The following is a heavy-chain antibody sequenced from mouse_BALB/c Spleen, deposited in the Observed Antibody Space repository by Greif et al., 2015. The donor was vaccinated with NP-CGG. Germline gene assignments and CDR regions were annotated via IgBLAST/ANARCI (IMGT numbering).Heavy chain of an antibody. CDR2: ISSGGST. D-gene: IGHD1-1*01. Sequence: EVQLVESGGGLVKPGGFLKLSCAASGFTFSSYAMSWVRQTPEKRLEWVASISSGGSTYYPDSVKGRFTISRDNARNILYLQMSSLRSEDTAMYYCARGLLLSEYWWDYWGQGTSVTVSS. V-gene: IGHV5-6-5*01. CDR1: GFTFSSYA. J-gene: IGHJ4*01. CDR3: ARGLLLSEYWWDY.